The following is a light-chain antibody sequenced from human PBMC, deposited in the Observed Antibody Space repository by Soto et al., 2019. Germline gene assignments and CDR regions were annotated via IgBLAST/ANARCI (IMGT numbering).Light chain of an antibody. CDR1: QSISSH. J-gene: IGKJ4*01. V-gene: IGKV3-11*01. CDR3: QQRPNWPLT. CDR2: DAS. Sequence: EIMLTQSPATLSLTPGERATLSCRASQSISSHLAWYQQKPGQAPRLLIDDASNRANGIPDRFSGSGSGTDITLTISSLGPEDVAVYYCQQRPNWPLTFGGGTKVEN.